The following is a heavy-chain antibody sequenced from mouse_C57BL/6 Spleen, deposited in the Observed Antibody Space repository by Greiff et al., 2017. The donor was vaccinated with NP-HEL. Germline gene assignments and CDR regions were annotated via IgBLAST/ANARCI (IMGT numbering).Heavy chain of an antibody. J-gene: IGHJ2*01. Sequence: EVHLVESEGGLVQPGSSMKLSCTASGFTFSDYYMAWVRQVPEKGLEWVANINYDGSSTYYLDSLKSRFIISRDNAKNILYLQMSSLKSEDTATYYCARKGLGPWYFDYWGQGTTLTVSS. D-gene: IGHD4-1*01. V-gene: IGHV5-16*01. CDR1: GFTFSDYY. CDR3: ARKGLGPWYFDY. CDR2: INYDGSST.